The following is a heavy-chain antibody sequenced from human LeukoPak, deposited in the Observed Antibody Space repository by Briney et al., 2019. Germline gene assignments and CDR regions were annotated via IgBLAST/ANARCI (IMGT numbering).Heavy chain of an antibody. J-gene: IGHJ2*01. D-gene: IGHD1-14*01. V-gene: IGHV3-48*03. Sequence: GGSLRLSCAASGFTLSSYGVNWVRQAPGKGLEWVSFITNNGWTIYYADSVKGRFTISRDDAKNSVYLQMNSLRADDTAIYHCARDIRPPPERYFDLWAVAPWSLSPQ. CDR1: GFTLSSYG. CDR2: ITNNGWTI. CDR3: ARDIRPPPERYFDL.